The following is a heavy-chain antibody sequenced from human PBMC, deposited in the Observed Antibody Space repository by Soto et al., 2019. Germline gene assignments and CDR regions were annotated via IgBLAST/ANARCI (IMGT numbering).Heavy chain of an antibody. CDR2: INSDGSST. CDR3: GREIREYSGYDGYFDY. CDR1: GFTFSSYW. J-gene: IGHJ4*02. Sequence: PGGSLRLSCAASGFTFSSYWMHWVRQAPGKGLVWFLRINSDGSSTSYADSVKGRFTISRDNAKNTLYLQMNSLRAEDTALYYCGREIREYSGYDGYFDYWGQGTLVTVSS. D-gene: IGHD5-12*01. V-gene: IGHV3-74*01.